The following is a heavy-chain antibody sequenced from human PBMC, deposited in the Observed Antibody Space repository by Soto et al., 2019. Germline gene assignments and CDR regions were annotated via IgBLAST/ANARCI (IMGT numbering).Heavy chain of an antibody. CDR1: GGTFSSYA. CDR3: ARDDRSRKGYSYGYADYYYYGMDV. V-gene: IGHV1-69*12. CDR2: IIPIFGTA. J-gene: IGHJ6*02. D-gene: IGHD5-18*01. Sequence: QVQLVQSGAEVKKPGSSVKVSCKASGGTFSSYAISWVRQAPGQGLEWMGGIIPIFGTANYAQKFQGRVTITADESTSTAYMELSSLRSEDTAVYYCARDDRSRKGYSYGYADYYYYGMDVWGQGTTVTVSS.